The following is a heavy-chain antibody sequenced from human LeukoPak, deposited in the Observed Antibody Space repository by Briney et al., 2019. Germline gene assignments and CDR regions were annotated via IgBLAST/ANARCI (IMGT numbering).Heavy chain of an antibody. CDR1: GVSIRSYY. Sequence: SETLSLTCTVSGVSIRSYYWSWIRQSPGKGLEWIGYMHYSGSTNYNPPPNNRVTTTVDTTNNKTSLKLSSVTAADTAGYYCARGSYYGSGSYAKWFDLWGQGTLVSVSS. V-gene: IGHV4-59*01. D-gene: IGHD3-10*01. CDR2: MHYSGST. CDR3: ARGSYYGSGSYAKWFDL. J-gene: IGHJ5*02.